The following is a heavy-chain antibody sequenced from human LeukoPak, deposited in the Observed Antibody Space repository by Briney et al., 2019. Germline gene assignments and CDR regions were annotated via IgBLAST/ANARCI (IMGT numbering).Heavy chain of an antibody. CDR1: GFTFSSYA. CDR3: ARVVQIRNGNSYFDY. V-gene: IGHV3-30-3*01. J-gene: IGHJ4*02. CDR2: ISYDGSNK. Sequence: TGGSLRLSCAASGFTFSSYAMHWVRQAPGKGLEWVAVISYDGSNKYYADSVKGRFTISRDNSKNTLYLQMNSLRAEDTAVYYCARVVQIRNGNSYFDYWGQGTLVTVSS. D-gene: IGHD1-1*01.